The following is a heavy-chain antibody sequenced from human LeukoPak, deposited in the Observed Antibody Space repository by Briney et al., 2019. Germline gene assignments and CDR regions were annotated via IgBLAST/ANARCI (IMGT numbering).Heavy chain of an antibody. J-gene: IGHJ5*02. CDR2: INHSGST. CDR1: GVSFSGYY. Sequence: SETLSLTCAVCGVSFSGYYWSWIRQPPGKGLEWIGEINHSGSTNYNPSLKSRVTISVDTSKNQFSLKLSSVTAADTAVNYCARLPPLRQQLMKNWFDPWGQGTLVTVSS. CDR3: ARLPPLRQQLMKNWFDP. V-gene: IGHV4-34*01. D-gene: IGHD6-13*01.